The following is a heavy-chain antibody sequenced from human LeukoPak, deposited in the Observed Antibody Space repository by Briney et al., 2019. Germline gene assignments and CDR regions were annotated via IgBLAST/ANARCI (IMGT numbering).Heavy chain of an antibody. CDR2: IHYSGST. J-gene: IGHJ4*02. V-gene: IGHV4-59*08. CDR1: RGSISSEF. D-gene: IGHD2-2*01. Sequence: SETLSLTCTVSRGSISSEFWSWIRQPPGKGLEWIGYIHYSGSTSYNPSLKSRVTISVDTSKNKFPLKLDSVTAADTAVYYCARQAYCSGTSCYPFDYWGQGTLVTVS. CDR3: ARQAYCSGTSCYPFDY.